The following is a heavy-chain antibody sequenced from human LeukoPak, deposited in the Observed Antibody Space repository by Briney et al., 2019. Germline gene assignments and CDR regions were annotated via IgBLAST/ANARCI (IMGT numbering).Heavy chain of an antibody. D-gene: IGHD4-11*01. V-gene: IGHV4-39*01. Sequence: SSETLSLTCTVSGGSISGSSYYWGWIRQPPGKGLEWIGSIYYSGSTYYKPSLKSRVTMSVDTSKNQFSLKLSSVTAADTAVYYCARPQRYSNYALDYWGQGTLVTVSS. CDR3: ARPQRYSNYALDY. J-gene: IGHJ4*02. CDR2: IYYSGST. CDR1: GGSISGSSYY.